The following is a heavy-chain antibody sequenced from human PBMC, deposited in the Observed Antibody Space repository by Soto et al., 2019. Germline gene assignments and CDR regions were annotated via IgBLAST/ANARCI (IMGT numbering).Heavy chain of an antibody. CDR2: IYYSGST. D-gene: IGHD3-22*01. J-gene: IGHJ4*02. Sequence: SETLSLTCTVSGGSISSGDYYWSWIRQPPGKGLEWIGYIYYSGSTYYNPSLKSRVTISVDTSKNQFSLKLSSVTAADTAVYYCARYYDSSGYYDNWGRGTLVTVSS. CDR1: GGSISSGDYY. V-gene: IGHV4-30-4*01. CDR3: ARYYDSSGYYDN.